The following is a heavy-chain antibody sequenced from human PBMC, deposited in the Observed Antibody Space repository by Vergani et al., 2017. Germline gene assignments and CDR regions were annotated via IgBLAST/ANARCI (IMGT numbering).Heavy chain of an antibody. V-gene: IGHV3-11*04. J-gene: IGHJ4*02. CDR2: ISSRSETR. Sequence: QVQLQESGPGPVKPSQTLSLACSVSGDSISGGDYYWGWIRQSPGKGLEWVSYISSRSETRYYADSVRGRFTISRDNAKDSLYLQMNSLRAEDTAIYYCGRGGMDTYGSSFDSSGFCGYWGQGVLVTVSS. CDR3: GRGGMDTYGSSFDSSGFCGY. CDR1: GDSISGGDYY. D-gene: IGHD3-22*01.